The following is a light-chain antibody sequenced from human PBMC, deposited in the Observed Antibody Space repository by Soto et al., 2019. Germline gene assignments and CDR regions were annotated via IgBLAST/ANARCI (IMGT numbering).Light chain of an antibody. Sequence: SYELTQPPSVSVSPGQTASITCSGDKLGDKYACWYQQKPGQSPVLVIYQDSKRPSVIPERFSGSNSGNTATLTISGTQAMDEADYYCQAWDSSTAGVFGTGTKLTVL. J-gene: IGLJ1*01. CDR1: KLGDKY. V-gene: IGLV3-1*01. CDR3: QAWDSSTAGV. CDR2: QDS.